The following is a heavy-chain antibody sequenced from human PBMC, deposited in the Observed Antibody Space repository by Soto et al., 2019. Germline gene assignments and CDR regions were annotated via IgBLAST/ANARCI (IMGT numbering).Heavy chain of an antibody. J-gene: IGHJ4*02. CDR2: MNPVSGDT. Sequence: QVQLVQSGAEVKKPGASVKVSCKASGYTFTSYDFNWVRQATGQGPAWLGWMNPVSGDTGYSQKFQGRVTMTSDTSISTANMDLSSLRSEDTDVYSCARAPRNWGFDFWGQGTQVTVSS. D-gene: IGHD7-27*01. V-gene: IGHV1-8*01. CDR1: GYTFTSYD. CDR3: ARAPRNWGFDF.